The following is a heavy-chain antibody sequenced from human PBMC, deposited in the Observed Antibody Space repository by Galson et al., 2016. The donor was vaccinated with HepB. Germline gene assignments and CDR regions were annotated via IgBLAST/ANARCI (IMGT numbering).Heavy chain of an antibody. CDR1: GYRFSEFW. J-gene: IGHJ4*02. D-gene: IGHD6-13*01. CDR3: ARGGYSSDWSYCCGP. Sequence: QSGAEVKKPGESLRISCRVSGYRFSEFWISWVRQVPGKGLEWMARIDPSDSYTNYSPSFQGHVTVSVDKSITTAYLQWRNLKASDTAIYYCARGGYSSDWSYCCGPGGQGTLVTVSS. CDR2: IDPSDSYT. V-gene: IGHV5-10-1*01.